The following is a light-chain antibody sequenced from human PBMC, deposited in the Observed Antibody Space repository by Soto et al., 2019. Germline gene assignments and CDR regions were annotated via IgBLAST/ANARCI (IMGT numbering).Light chain of an antibody. V-gene: IGLV2-14*01. CDR2: DVS. J-gene: IGLJ1*01. CDR1: SSGVGGYNY. CDR3: SSYTSSRGV. Sequence: LTQPASVSGSPGQSITISCTGTSSGVGGYNYVSWYQQHPGKAPKLMIYDVSNRPSGVSNRFSGSKSGNTASLTISGLQAEDEADYYCSSYTSSRGVFGTGTKVTVL.